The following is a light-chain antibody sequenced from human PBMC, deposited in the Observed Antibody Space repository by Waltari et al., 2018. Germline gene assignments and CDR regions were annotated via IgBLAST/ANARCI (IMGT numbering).Light chain of an antibody. CDR1: SSNIANNY. CDR2: DSD. Sequence: QSVLTQPPSVSAAPGQKVTISCSGSSSNIANNYVSWYQQLPGAAPKLLIFDSDKRSSGIPDRCSGSKSGTSATLVITGLQTGDEADYYCGAWDNSLSGGVFGGGTKLTVL. V-gene: IGLV1-51*01. CDR3: GAWDNSLSGGV. J-gene: IGLJ2*01.